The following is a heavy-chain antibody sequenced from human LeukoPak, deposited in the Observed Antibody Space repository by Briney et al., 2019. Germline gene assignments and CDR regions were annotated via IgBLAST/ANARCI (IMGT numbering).Heavy chain of an antibody. D-gene: IGHD3-22*01. CDR2: VYYSGST. V-gene: IGHV4-59*01. J-gene: IGHJ4*02. Sequence: SETLSLTCTVSGGSISSYYWSWIRQPPGKGLEWIGYVYYSGSTNYNPSLKSRVTISVDTSKNQFSLKLSSVTAADTAVYYCARDRGYFGYWGQGTLVTVSS. CDR3: ARDRGYFGY. CDR1: GGSISSYY.